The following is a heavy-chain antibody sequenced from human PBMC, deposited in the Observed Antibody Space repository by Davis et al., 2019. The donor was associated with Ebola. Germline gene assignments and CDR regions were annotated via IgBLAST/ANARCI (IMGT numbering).Heavy chain of an antibody. CDR3: AREGGRYHDSSGYVFDI. Sequence: ASVKVSCKASGYRFTSYYMHWVRQAPGQGLEWMGIINPITGGTSYEQNFQVRVNMTRDTSTSTVYMELSSLRSEDTAVYYCAREGGRYHDSSGYVFDIWGQGTMVKVSS. J-gene: IGHJ3*02. D-gene: IGHD3-22*01. CDR1: GYRFTSYY. V-gene: IGHV1-46*01. CDR2: INPITGGT.